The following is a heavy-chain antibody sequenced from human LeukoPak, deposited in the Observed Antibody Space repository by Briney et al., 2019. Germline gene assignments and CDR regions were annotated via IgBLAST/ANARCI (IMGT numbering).Heavy chain of an antibody. V-gene: IGHV4-31*03. CDR1: GGSISSGGYY. D-gene: IGHD4-17*01. J-gene: IGHJ5*02. CDR3: ARYYGDYRNWFDP. Sequence: SQTLSLTCTVSGGSISSGGYYWSWIRQHPGKGLEWIGYIYYSGSTYYNPSLKSRVTISVDRSKNQFSLKLSSVTAADTAVYYCARYYGDYRNWFDPWGQGTLVTVPS. CDR2: IYYSGST.